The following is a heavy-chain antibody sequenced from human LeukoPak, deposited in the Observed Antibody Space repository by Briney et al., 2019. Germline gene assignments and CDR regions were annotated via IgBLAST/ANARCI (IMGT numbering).Heavy chain of an antibody. CDR1: GFNLRDFQ. CDR3: ARVYCSSTSCYPGGWFDP. J-gene: IGHJ5*02. Sequence: GSLRLFRAGPGFNLRDFQINLNRPAPGEGPGWGSYINSSGSTIYYADSVKGRFTISRDNAKNSLYLQMNSLRAEDTAVYYCARVYCSSTSCYPGGWFDPWGQGTLVTVSS. V-gene: IGHV3-11*04. CDR2: INSSGSTI. D-gene: IGHD2-2*01.